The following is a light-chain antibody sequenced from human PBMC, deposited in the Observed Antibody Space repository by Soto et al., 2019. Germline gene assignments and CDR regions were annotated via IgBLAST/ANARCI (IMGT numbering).Light chain of an antibody. CDR3: QQYINLWT. J-gene: IGKJ1*01. CDR2: GAS. CDR1: QSVSSN. V-gene: IGKV3-15*01. Sequence: EIVMTQSPATLSVSPGERATLSCRASQSVSSNLAWYQQKPGQAPRLLIDGASTRATGVPARFSGSGSGTEFTLTISSLQSEDFAVYYCQQYINLWTFGQGTKV.